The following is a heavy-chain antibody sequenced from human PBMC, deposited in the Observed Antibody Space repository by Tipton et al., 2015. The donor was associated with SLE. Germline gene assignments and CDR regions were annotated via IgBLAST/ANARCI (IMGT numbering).Heavy chain of an antibody. J-gene: IGHJ4*02. CDR1: DASIRSHY. Sequence: PGLVKPSETLSLNCTVSDASIRSHYWSWIRQPPGEGLEWIGYISDSGITNYNPSLRSRVTISADTSKNQFSLTLNSVTAADTAMYYCAREIIVMYGEGHFDYWGQGTLVTVSS. V-gene: IGHV4-59*11. D-gene: IGHD2/OR15-2a*01. CDR2: ISDSGIT. CDR3: AREIIVMYGEGHFDY.